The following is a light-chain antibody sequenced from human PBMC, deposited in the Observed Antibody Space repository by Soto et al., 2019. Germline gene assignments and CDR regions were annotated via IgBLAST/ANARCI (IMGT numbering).Light chain of an antibody. Sequence: QSALTQPASVSGSPGQSITISCTGTSSDVGGYNYVSWYQQHPGKAPKLMIYDVSNRPSGVSNRFSGSKSGNTASLTISGLQAEDEADYYCSSYTGSILFGGGTQLTVL. J-gene: IGLJ7*01. CDR3: SSYTGSIL. V-gene: IGLV2-14*01. CDR2: DVS. CDR1: SSDVGGYNY.